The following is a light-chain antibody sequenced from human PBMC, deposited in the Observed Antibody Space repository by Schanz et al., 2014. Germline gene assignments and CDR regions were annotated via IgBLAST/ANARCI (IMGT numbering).Light chain of an antibody. Sequence: EIVLTQSPGTLSLSPGERATLSCRASQSVFSNYLAWYQQKPGQAPRLLIYGASRRATGIPDRFSGSGSGSAFTLTISRLEPEDFAVYSCQQYGSSPLTFGPGTKVEIK. V-gene: IGKV3-20*01. CDR1: QSVFSNY. CDR2: GAS. CDR3: QQYGSSPLT. J-gene: IGKJ1*01.